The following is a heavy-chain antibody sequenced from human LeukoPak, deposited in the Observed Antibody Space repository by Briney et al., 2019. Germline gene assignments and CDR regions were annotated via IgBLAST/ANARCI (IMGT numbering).Heavy chain of an antibody. Sequence: PGGSLRLSCAASGFTFSDYYMSWIRQAQGKGLEWVSYISSSSSYTNYADSVKDRFTISRDNAKNSLYLQMNSLRAEDTAVYYCARKARGVFTPMDYWGQGTLVTVSS. D-gene: IGHD3-10*01. J-gene: IGHJ4*02. CDR3: ARKARGVFTPMDY. CDR2: ISSSSSYT. V-gene: IGHV3-11*06. CDR1: GFTFSDYY.